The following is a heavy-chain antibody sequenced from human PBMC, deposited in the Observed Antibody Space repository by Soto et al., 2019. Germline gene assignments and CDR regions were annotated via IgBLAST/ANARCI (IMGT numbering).Heavy chain of an antibody. V-gene: IGHV1-58*01. CDR3: AADPYCSSTSCYGSSHYYYYGMDV. J-gene: IGHJ6*02. Sequence: ASVKVSCKASGFTFTSSAVQWVRQARGQRLEWIGWIVVGSGNTNYAQKFQERVTITRDMSTSTAYMELSSLRSEDTAVYYCAADPYCSSTSCYGSSHYYYYGMDVWGQGTTVTVSS. D-gene: IGHD2-2*01. CDR1: GFTFTSSA. CDR2: IVVGSGNT.